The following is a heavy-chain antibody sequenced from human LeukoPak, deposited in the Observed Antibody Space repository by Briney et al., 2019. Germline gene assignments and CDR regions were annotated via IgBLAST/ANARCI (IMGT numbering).Heavy chain of an antibody. J-gene: IGHJ4*02. V-gene: IGHV4-39*01. D-gene: IGHD3-22*01. CDR2: IHYSGST. CDR3: ASYDGSGYRYFDY. Sequence: KPSETLSPTCTVSGGSISSSTYYWVWIRQPPGKGLEWIATIHYSGSTYYNPSLKSRVTISVDTSKNQFSLKLSSVTATDTAMYYCASYDGSGYRYFDYWGQGTLGTVSS. CDR1: GGSISSSTYY.